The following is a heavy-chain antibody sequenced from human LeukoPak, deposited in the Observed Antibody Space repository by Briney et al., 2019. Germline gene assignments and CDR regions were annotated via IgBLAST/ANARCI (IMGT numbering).Heavy chain of an antibody. D-gene: IGHD2-21*01. J-gene: IGHJ6*03. CDR1: GGSTSSSSYY. Sequence: PSETLSLTCTVSGGSTSSSSYYWGWIRQPPGKGLEWIGGIYYSGSTYSNPSLKSRVTISVDTSKNQFSLKLSSVCAADTAVYYCARPSGAYCGSDCTDYYYYYMDVWGKGTTVTVSS. V-gene: IGHV4-39*01. CDR3: ARPSGAYCGSDCTDYYYYYMDV. CDR2: IYYSGST.